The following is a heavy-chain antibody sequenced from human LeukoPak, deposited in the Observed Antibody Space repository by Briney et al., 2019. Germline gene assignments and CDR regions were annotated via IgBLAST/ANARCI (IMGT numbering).Heavy chain of an antibody. J-gene: IGHJ4*02. D-gene: IGHD3-22*01. V-gene: IGHV4-34*01. Sequence: PSETLSLTCAVYGWSFSGYYWSWIRQPPGKGLEWIGEINHSGSTNYNPSLKSRVTISVGTSKNQFSLKLSSVTAADTAVYYCARSGYYYDSSGYSHWGQGTLVTVSS. CDR3: ARSGYYYDSSGYSH. CDR1: GWSFSGYY. CDR2: INHSGST.